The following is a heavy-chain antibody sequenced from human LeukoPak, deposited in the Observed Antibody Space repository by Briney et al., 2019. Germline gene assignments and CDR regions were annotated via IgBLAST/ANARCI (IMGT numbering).Heavy chain of an antibody. D-gene: IGHD6-13*01. CDR3: ARPHLSGYSSSQYYFDY. J-gene: IGHJ4*02. Sequence: PSETLSLTCTVSGGSISTTNYYWGWIRQPPGKGLEWIGSIYYSGSTYYNPSLKSRVTISVDTSKNQFSLKLSSVTAADTAVYYCARPHLSGYSSSQYYFDYWGQGTLVTVSS. CDR1: GGSISTTNYY. V-gene: IGHV4-39*01. CDR2: IYYSGST.